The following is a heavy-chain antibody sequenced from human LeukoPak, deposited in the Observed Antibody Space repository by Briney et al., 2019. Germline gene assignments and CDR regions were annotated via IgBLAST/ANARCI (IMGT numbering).Heavy chain of an antibody. CDR3: ARAGSWPAEYFQH. CDR2: TYYRSKWYN. CDR1: GDSVSSNSAA. V-gene: IGHV6-1*01. D-gene: IGHD6-13*01. J-gene: IGHJ1*01. Sequence: SQTLSLTCDISGDSVSSNSAAWNWIRQSPSRGLEWLGRTYYRSKWYNDYAVFVRSRITINSDTSKNQFSLQLNSVTPEDTAVYYCARAGSWPAEYFQHWGQGTLVTVSS.